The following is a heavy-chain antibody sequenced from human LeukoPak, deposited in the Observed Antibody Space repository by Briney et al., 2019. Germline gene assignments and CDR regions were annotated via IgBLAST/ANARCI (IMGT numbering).Heavy chain of an antibody. J-gene: IGHJ4*02. D-gene: IGHD5-12*01. V-gene: IGHV4-4*09. CDR3: ARGRGWLPDC. CDR2: IHTSASGCT. Sequence: PSETLSLNCTVSGDISNYYWSWVRQPPGKGLEWIGDIHTSASGCTKYNPSLESRVTISVDTSKNQFSLKLSSVTAADTAVYYCARGRGWLPDCWGQGTLVTVSP. CDR1: GDISNYY.